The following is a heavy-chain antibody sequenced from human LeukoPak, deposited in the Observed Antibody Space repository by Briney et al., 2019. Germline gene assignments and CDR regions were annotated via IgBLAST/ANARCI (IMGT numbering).Heavy chain of an antibody. V-gene: IGHV3-48*04. D-gene: IGHD1-26*01. Sequence: GGSLRLSCAASGFTFSSYSMNWVHQAPGKGREGVSFISSSSSTIYYADSVKGRFTISRDNAKNSLYLQMNSLRAEDTAVYYCARDRGGSYSAIDYWGQGTLVTVSS. CDR2: ISSSSSTI. J-gene: IGHJ4*02. CDR3: ARDRGGSYSAIDY. CDR1: GFTFSSYS.